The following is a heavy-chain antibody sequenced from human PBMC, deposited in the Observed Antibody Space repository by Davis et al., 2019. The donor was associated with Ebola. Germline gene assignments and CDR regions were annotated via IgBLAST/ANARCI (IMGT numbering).Heavy chain of an antibody. CDR2: ISYDGSHK. D-gene: IGHD3-3*01. Sequence: GGSLRLSCAASGFTFSHYGIHWVRQTPGKGLEWVAVISYDGSHKNHADSVKGRFTISRDNSKKTLYLQMNSLRAEDTAVYYCAKSGLSFGVVKYHYGMDVWGKGTTVTVSS. V-gene: IGHV3-30*18. J-gene: IGHJ6*04. CDR3: AKSGLSFGVVKYHYGMDV. CDR1: GFTFSHYG.